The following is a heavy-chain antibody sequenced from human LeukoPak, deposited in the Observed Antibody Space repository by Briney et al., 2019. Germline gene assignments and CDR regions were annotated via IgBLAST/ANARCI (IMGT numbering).Heavy chain of an antibody. Sequence: SETLSLTCAVSGGSIISNNWWSWVRQPPGKGLEWIGEIYHGGSANYNPSLKSRVTISVDKTKNQFSLKLTSVTAADTAVYYCARSSSGSGSYYPYYYYYGMDVWGQGTTVTVSS. CDR2: IYHGGSA. D-gene: IGHD3-10*01. CDR1: GGSIISNNW. J-gene: IGHJ6*02. V-gene: IGHV4-4*02. CDR3: ARSSSGSGSYYPYYYYYGMDV.